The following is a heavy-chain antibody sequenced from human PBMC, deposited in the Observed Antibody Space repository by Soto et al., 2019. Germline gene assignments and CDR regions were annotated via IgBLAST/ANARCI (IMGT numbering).Heavy chain of an antibody. CDR3: GKVTGAMVFVNYFDQ. CDR2: ISSNGGTT. J-gene: IGHJ4*02. D-gene: IGHD5-18*01. CDR1: GFTFSSYA. Sequence: GGSLRLSCSASGFTFSSYAMLWVRQAPGKGLEYVSGISSNGGTTYYADSVKGGFTISRDNSKNTLYLQMNSLRAEDTAVYYCGKVTGAMVFVNYFDQWGQGTLVTVSS. V-gene: IGHV3-64D*08.